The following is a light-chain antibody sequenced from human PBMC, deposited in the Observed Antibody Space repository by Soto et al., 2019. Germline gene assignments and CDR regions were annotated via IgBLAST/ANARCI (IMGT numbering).Light chain of an antibody. V-gene: IGKV3-15*01. CDR1: QSVSSN. CDR2: GAS. Sequence: MGMTRCPATRSVSPGERATLSARASQSVSSNLAWYQQKTGQAPRLLIHGASTRATGIPARFSGSGSGTEFTLTISSLQSEDFAVYFCQQYNNWPPVTFGPGTKVDI. CDR3: QQYNNWPPVT. J-gene: IGKJ3*01.